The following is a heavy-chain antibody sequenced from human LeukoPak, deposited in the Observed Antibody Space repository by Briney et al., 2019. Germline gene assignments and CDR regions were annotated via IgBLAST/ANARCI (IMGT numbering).Heavy chain of an antibody. V-gene: IGHV3-9*01. Sequence: GRSLRLSCAASGFTFEDHVMHWVRQAPGKGLEWVSSISWSGDRMGYADAVKGRFTISRDNAKNSLLLQMNSLRVEDTALYYCAKDLGGSATTVWGQGTLVTVSS. CDR3: AKDLGGSATTV. CDR1: GFTFEDHV. CDR2: ISWSGDRM. J-gene: IGHJ4*02. D-gene: IGHD2-2*01.